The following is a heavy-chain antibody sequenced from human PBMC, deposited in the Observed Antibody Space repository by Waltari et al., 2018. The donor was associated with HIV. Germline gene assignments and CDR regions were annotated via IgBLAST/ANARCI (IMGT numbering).Heavy chain of an antibody. D-gene: IGHD4-17*01. CDR3: ARDVTRDYFGVYHSLFDV. V-gene: IGHV3-74*03. Sequence: VQLVESGGTQVRRGGSLRLSCVGSGCIFGTHGWLWVGQVLGKGLQWIARIDRDGRVFTNEGLVKGRFSISRDNTKNTMFLQLSRLTVDDSAVYYCARDVTRDYFGVYHSLFDVWGQGTTVTVSS. J-gene: IGHJ6*02. CDR2: IDRDGRVF. CDR1: GCIFGTHG.